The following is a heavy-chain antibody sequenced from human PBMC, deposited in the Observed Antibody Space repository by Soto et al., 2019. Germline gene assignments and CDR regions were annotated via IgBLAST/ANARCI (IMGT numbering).Heavy chain of an antibody. Sequence: GGSLRLSCAASGFTYSTYAMSWVRQAPGKRLEWVSAISGNGGRTSYADSVKGRFTISRDSSKDTRYLQMNSLRAEDTAVYYCARAPMTYDFPYYFDQWGQGTVVTVSS. CDR1: GFTYSTYA. V-gene: IGHV3-23*01. D-gene: IGHD3-3*01. CDR3: ARAPMTYDFPYYFDQ. CDR2: ISGNGGRT. J-gene: IGHJ4*02.